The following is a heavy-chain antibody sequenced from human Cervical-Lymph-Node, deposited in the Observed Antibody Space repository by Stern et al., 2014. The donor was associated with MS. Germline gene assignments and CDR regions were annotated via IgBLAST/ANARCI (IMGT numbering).Heavy chain of an antibody. CDR1: ASNFRNYW. J-gene: IGHJ4*02. V-gene: IGHV3-74*01. CDR2: IHIDGVRS. CDR3: ATDLTYLFDS. Sequence: EVQLVESGGGVVQPGGSLRLSCTASASNFRNYWMHWVRQAPGQGLEVVSHIHIDGVRSPYSDSVRGRFTISRDNAKNTLYLQINSLRVEDTAVYYCATDLTYLFDSWGQGILVTVSS.